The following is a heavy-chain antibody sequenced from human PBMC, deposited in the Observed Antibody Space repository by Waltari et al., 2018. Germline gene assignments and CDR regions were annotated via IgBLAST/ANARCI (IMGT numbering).Heavy chain of an antibody. CDR1: GGALSSYS. CDR2: IYTSGST. CDR3: AREVGGYDPRDYYYYGMDV. Sequence: QVQLQESGPGLVKPSETLSLTCTVPGGALSSYSWRWIRQPARKGLEWIGRIYTSGSTNYNPSLKSRVTMSVDTSKNQFSLKLSSVTAADTAVYYCAREVGGYDPRDYYYYGMDVWGQGTTVTVSS. D-gene: IGHD5-12*01. V-gene: IGHV4-4*07. J-gene: IGHJ6*02.